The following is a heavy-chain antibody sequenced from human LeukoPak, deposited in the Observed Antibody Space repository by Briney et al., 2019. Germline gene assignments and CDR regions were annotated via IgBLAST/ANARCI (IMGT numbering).Heavy chain of an antibody. J-gene: IGHJ5*02. D-gene: IGHD2-2*02. Sequence: AASVKVSCKASGYTFTSYDINWVRQATGQGLEWMGWMNPNSGNTGYAQKFQGRVTITRNTSISTAYMELSSLRSEDTAVYYCASAVVYCSSASCYTDWFDPWGQGTLVTVSS. CDR2: MNPNSGNT. CDR3: ASAVVYCSSASCYTDWFDP. V-gene: IGHV1-8*03. CDR1: GYTFTSYD.